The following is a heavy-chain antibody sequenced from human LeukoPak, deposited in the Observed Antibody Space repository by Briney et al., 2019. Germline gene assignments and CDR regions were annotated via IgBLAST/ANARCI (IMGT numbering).Heavy chain of an antibody. CDR2: ITSHGGTT. V-gene: IGHV3-64*01. D-gene: IGHD6-25*01. CDR1: GFSFSSFV. CDR3: ARISWAANMDV. Sequence: GGSLRLSCTASGFSFSSFVMYWVRQAPGKGLEFISAITSHGGTTYYANSVKGRFTISRDNSNNTLYLHMGSLRADDMAVYYCARISWAANMDVWGKGTTVTVSS. J-gene: IGHJ6*04.